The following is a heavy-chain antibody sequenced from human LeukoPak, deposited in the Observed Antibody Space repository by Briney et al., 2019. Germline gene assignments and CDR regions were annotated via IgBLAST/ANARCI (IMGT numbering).Heavy chain of an antibody. D-gene: IGHD3-10*01. CDR2: MNPNSGNT. CDR3: ARGRWVTMAAYYFDY. Sequence: ASVKVSFKASGYTFTSYDINWVRQATGQGLEWMGWMNPNSGNTGYAQKFQGRVTMTRNTSISTAYMELSSLRSEDTAVYYCARGRWVTMAAYYFDYWGQGTLVTVSS. V-gene: IGHV1-8*01. CDR1: GYTFTSYD. J-gene: IGHJ4*02.